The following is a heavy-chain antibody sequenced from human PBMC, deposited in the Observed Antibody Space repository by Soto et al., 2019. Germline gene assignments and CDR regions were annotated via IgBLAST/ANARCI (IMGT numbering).Heavy chain of an antibody. Sequence: PSATLSLTCTVSGGSVSSGSYYWSWIRQPPGKGLEWIGYIYYSGSTNYNPSLKNRVTISVDTSKNQFSLKLNSVTAADTAVYYCARVPSDFWSGYYSDYWGQGTLVTVSS. CDR2: IYYSGST. J-gene: IGHJ4*02. CDR1: GGSVSSGSYY. CDR3: ARVPSDFWSGYYSDY. D-gene: IGHD3-3*01. V-gene: IGHV4-61*01.